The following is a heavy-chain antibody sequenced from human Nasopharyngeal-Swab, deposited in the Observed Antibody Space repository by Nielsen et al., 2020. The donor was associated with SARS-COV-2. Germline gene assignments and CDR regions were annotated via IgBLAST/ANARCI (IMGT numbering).Heavy chain of an antibody. V-gene: IGHV3-74*01. CDR2: ISPDGRGT. CDR1: GFTFSRDW. Sequence: GESMKISCAASGFTFSRDWMHWVRQPPGKGLVGVSRISPDGRGTSFADSVQGRFTISRDNAKNTWYLQMNSLRVEDTAVYFCARGTSDWRGIDYWGQVTLVTVSS. D-gene: IGHD6-19*01. CDR3: ARGTSDWRGIDY. J-gene: IGHJ4*02.